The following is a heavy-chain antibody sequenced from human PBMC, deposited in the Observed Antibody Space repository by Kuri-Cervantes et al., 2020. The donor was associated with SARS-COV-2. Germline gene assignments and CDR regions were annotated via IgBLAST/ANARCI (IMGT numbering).Heavy chain of an antibody. Sequence: GGSLRHSCAASGFTFSSYGMHWVRQAPGKGLEGVAVISYDGSNKYYADSVKGRFTISRDNSKTTLYLQMNSLRAEDTAVYYCARDPSWGNRFFDYYYGMDVWGQGTTVTVSS. J-gene: IGHJ6*02. V-gene: IGHV3-30*03. CDR3: ARDPSWGNRFFDYYYGMDV. CDR2: ISYDGSNK. D-gene: IGHD1-14*01. CDR1: GFTFSSYG.